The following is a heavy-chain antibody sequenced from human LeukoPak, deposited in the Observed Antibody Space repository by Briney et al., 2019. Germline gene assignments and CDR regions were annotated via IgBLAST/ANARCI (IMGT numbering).Heavy chain of an antibody. CDR2: IRSEANSYAT. J-gene: IGHJ4*02. V-gene: IGHV3-73*01. D-gene: IGHD3-16*01. CDR1: GFTFSGSA. Sequence: GGSLRLSCAASGFTFSGSAMHWVRQASGKGLEWVGRIRSEANSYATAYAASVKGRFTIFRDDSKNTLYLQMNSLRAEDTAVYYCAKTSSPFDTWGSYDYWGQGTLVTVSS. CDR3: AKTSSPFDTWGSYDY.